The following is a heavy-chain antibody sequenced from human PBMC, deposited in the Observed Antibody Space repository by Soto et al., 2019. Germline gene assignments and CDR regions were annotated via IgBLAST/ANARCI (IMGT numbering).Heavy chain of an antibody. J-gene: IGHJ4*02. CDR1: GFTFSTYS. D-gene: IGHD4-17*01. CDR2: ISQDGTT. Sequence: EVQLLESGGGLVQPGGSLRLSCAASGFTFSTYSMAWVRQAPGRGPEWVSGISQDGTTHYAASVKGRFTISRDNSRSSVYLQMMARRGEDTAVYYCAKDLRPDGVWDFGYWGQGTLVTVSS. V-gene: IGHV3-23*01. CDR3: AKDLRPDGVWDFGY.